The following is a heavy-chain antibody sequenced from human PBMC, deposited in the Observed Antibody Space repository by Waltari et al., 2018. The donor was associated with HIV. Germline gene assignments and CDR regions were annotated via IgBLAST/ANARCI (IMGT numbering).Heavy chain of an antibody. CDR1: GFNFRDFV. V-gene: IGHV3-33*03. Sequence: QVQLAESGGGVVQSGKSVRVSCTASGFNFRDFVIHWVRQAPHKGLEWLAVIWSDTKTKFYEDSIKGRFSVSRDNSKNTTFLQIYALTPADTAIYYCSTGRSSVVAAPPVQWGRGT. CDR3: STGRSSVVAAPPVQ. D-gene: IGHD2-21*01. CDR2: IWSDTKTK. J-gene: IGHJ2*01.